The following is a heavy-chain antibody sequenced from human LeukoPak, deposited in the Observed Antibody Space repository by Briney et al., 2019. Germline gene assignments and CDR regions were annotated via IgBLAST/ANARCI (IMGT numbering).Heavy chain of an antibody. V-gene: IGHV7-4-1*02. CDR2: INTNTGNP. CDR3: AKLGYCSGGSCYGFDY. CDR1: GYTFTSYA. D-gene: IGHD2-15*01. Sequence: ASVKVSCKASGYTFTSYAMNWVRQAPGQGLEWMGWINTNTGNPTYAQVFTGRFVFSLDTSVSTAYLQISSLKAEDTAVYYCAKLGYCSGGSCYGFDYWGQGTLVTVSS. J-gene: IGHJ4*02.